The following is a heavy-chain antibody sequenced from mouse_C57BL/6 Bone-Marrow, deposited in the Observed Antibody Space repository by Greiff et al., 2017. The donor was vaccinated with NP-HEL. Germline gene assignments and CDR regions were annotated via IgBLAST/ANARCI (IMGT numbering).Heavy chain of an antibody. CDR1: GFTFSDYG. CDR3: ARRDYGGSFWWFDV. Sequence: DVMLVESGGGLVKPGGSLKLSCAASGFTFSDYGMHWVRQAPEKGLEWVAYISSGSSTIYYADTVKGRFTISRDNAKNTLFLQMTSLRSEDTAMYYCARRDYGGSFWWFDVWGTGTTVTVSS. J-gene: IGHJ1*03. D-gene: IGHD1-1*01. V-gene: IGHV5-17*01. CDR2: ISSGSSTI.